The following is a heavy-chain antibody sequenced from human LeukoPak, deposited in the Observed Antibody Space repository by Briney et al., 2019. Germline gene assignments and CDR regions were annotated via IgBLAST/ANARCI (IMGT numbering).Heavy chain of an antibody. V-gene: IGHV4-61*02. CDR2: IYSSGST. J-gene: IGHJ4*02. CDR3: ARQSVQMATIFDF. Sequence: PSETLSLTCTVSGGSISSGSYYWTWIRQPAGKGLEWIGRIYSSGSTNYNPSLKSRVTMSVDTSNNQLSLKLSSVTAADTAVYYCARQSVQMATIFDFWGQGTLVTVSS. D-gene: IGHD5-24*01. CDR1: GGSISSGSYY.